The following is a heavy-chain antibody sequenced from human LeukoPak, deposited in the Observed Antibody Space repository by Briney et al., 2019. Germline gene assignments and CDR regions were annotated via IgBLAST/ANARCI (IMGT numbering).Heavy chain of an antibody. V-gene: IGHV4-34*01. J-gene: IGHJ4*02. D-gene: IGHD4-17*01. CDR1: GGSFSGYY. CDR2: INHSGST. Sequence: PSETLSLTCAVYGGSFSGYYWSWIRQPPGKGLEWIGEINHSGSTNYNPSLKSRATISVDTSKNQFSLKLSSVTAADTAVYYCAGGQGVEYMTTVTTADYWGQGTLVTVSS. CDR3: AGGQGVEYMTTVTTADY.